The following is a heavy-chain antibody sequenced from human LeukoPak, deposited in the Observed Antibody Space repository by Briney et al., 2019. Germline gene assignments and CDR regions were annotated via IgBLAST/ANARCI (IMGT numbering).Heavy chain of an antibody. J-gene: IGHJ5*02. CDR1: GGSLSSSSYN. V-gene: IGHV4-39*01. CDR3: ARPPGIAAAWFDP. Sequence: SETLSLTCTVSGGSLSSSSYNWAWLRQPPGKGLEWIGNIDNIGSTYYNPSLQSRVTISVDKSKDQLSLKLNSVTATDTAIYYCARPPGIAAAWFDPWGQGTLVTVSS. D-gene: IGHD6-13*01. CDR2: IDNIGST.